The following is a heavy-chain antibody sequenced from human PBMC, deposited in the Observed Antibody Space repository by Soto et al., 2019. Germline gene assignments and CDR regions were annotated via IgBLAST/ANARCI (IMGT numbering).Heavy chain of an antibody. Sequence: SETLSLTCTVSGGSISSYYWSWIRQPPGKGLEWIGYISNSGSTNYNPSLKSRVTISVDTSRNQLSLKLSSVTAADTAMYFCARVCWTQYCTGEEYWGQGIQVTVS. CDR2: ISNSGST. D-gene: IGHD2-8*02. J-gene: IGHJ4*02. CDR1: GGSISSYY. CDR3: ARVCWTQYCTGEEY. V-gene: IGHV4-59*01.